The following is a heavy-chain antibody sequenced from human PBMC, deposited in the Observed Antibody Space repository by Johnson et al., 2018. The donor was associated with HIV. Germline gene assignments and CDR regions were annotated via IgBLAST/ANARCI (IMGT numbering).Heavy chain of an antibody. CDR1: GFTFRNFA. CDR2: ISYDGSNK. CDR3: ARGHMVRGVTHAFDI. Sequence: QVQLVESGGGVVQPGRSLRLSCAASGFTFRNFAMHWVRQAPGKGLEWLAVISYDGSNKYYADSVQGRFTISRDNSKNTLYLQMNSLRAEDTAVYYCARGHMVRGVTHAFDIWGQGTMVTVSS. D-gene: IGHD3-10*01. V-gene: IGHV3-30*07. J-gene: IGHJ3*02.